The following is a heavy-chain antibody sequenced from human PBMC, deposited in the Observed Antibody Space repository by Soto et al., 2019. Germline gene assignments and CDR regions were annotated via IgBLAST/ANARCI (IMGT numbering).Heavy chain of an antibody. Sequence: SETLSLTCTVSGASISSSSYYWGWIRQPPGKGLEWIGSIYYSGSTYYNPSLKSRVTISVDTSKNQFSLKLSSVTAADTAVYYCARHVAGGYSSSWYFNYYYGMDVWGQGTTVTVSS. CDR1: GASISSSSYY. D-gene: IGHD6-13*01. V-gene: IGHV4-39*01. CDR2: IYYSGST. J-gene: IGHJ6*02. CDR3: ARHVAGGYSSSWYFNYYYGMDV.